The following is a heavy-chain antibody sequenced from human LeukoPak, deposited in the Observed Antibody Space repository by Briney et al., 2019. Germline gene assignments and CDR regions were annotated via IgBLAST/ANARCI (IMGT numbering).Heavy chain of an antibody. Sequence: ASVKVSCKASGYTFTGYYMHWVRQAPGQGLEWMGWINPNSGGTNYAQKFQGRVTMTRDTSISTAYMELSRLRSDDTAVYYCARLYYYGSGNNDYWGQGTLVTVSS. D-gene: IGHD3-10*01. CDR2: INPNSGGT. CDR1: GYTFTGYY. J-gene: IGHJ4*02. V-gene: IGHV1-2*02. CDR3: ARLYYYGSGNNDY.